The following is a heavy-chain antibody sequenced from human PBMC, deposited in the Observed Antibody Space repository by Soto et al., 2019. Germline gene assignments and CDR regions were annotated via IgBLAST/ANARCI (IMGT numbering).Heavy chain of an antibody. CDR3: AKDPVAGGSYYYYYMDV. V-gene: IGHV3-30*18. CDR2: ISYDGSNK. Sequence: GGSLRLSCAASGFTFSSYGMHWVRQAPGKGLEWVAVISYDGSNKYYADSVKGRFTISRDNSKNTLYLQMNSLRAEDTAVYYCAKDPVAGGSYYYYYMDVWGKGTTVTVSS. CDR1: GFTFSSYG. J-gene: IGHJ6*03. D-gene: IGHD6-19*01.